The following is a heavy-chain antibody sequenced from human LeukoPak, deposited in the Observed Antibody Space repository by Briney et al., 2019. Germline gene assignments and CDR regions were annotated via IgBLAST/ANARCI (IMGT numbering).Heavy chain of an antibody. CDR2: ISSSGSTI. CDR3: ARDLLGKDAFDI. V-gene: IGHV3-11*01. Sequence: GGSLRLSCAASGFTFSDYYMSWIRQAPGRGLAWVSYISSSGSTIYYADSVKGRFTISRDNAKNSLYLQMNSLRAEDTAVYYCARDLLGKDAFDIWGQGTMVTVSS. D-gene: IGHD7-27*01. J-gene: IGHJ3*02. CDR1: GFTFSDYY.